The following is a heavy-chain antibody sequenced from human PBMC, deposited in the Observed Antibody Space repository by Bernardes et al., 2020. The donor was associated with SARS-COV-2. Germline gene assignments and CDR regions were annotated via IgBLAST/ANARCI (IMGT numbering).Heavy chain of an antibody. J-gene: IGHJ6*02. D-gene: IGHD2-2*01. V-gene: IGHV1-18*01. CDR3: AKGRPSYQIHALDV. CDR2: ISPYSGKS. CDR1: GYSFTSYG. Sequence: ASVKVSCKAFGYSFTSYGISWVRQVPGQGLEWMGWISPYSGKSYYIQKFQGRVTMTADTSTSIVYMELGSLSSDDTAVYYCAKGRPSYQIHALDVWGQGTTVTVSS.